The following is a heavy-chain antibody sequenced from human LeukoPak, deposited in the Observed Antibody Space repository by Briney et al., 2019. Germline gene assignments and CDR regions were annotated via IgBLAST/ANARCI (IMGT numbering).Heavy chain of an antibody. CDR1: GGSITTYY. D-gene: IGHD4-11*01. CDR3: ARGRFSNWERYYYMDV. J-gene: IGHJ6*03. CDR2: INTSGST. V-gene: IGHV4-4*07. Sequence: SETLSLTCTVSGGSITTYYWSWIRQSAGKGLEWIGRINTSGSTNYKPSLKSRVTISVDKSKNQFSLKLSSVTAADTAVYYCARGRFSNWERYYYMDVWCKGATVTVSS.